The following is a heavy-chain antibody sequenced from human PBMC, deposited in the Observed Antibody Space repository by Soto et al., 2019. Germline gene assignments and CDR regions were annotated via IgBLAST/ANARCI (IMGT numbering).Heavy chain of an antibody. CDR1: GFTFSDYY. V-gene: IGHV3-11*06. CDR2: ISSSSSYT. D-gene: IGHD3-22*01. CDR3: ARGTYYYDSSGYACDFDY. J-gene: IGHJ4*02. Sequence: GGSLRLSCAASGFTFSDYYMSWIRQAPGKGLEWVSYISSSSSYTNYADSVKGRFTISRDNAKNSLYLQMNSLRAEDTAVYYCARGTYYYDSSGYACDFDYWGQGTLVTVSS.